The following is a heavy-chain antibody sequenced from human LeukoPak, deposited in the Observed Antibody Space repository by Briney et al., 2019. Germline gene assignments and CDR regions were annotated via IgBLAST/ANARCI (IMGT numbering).Heavy chain of an antibody. J-gene: IGHJ6*03. CDR3: ARRHSQRQRGHSYGYYMDV. Sequence: SETLSLTCAVYGGSFSGYYWSWIRQPPGKGLEWIGEINHSGSTNYNPSLKSRVTISVDTSKNQFSLKLSSVTAADTAVYYCARRHSQRQRGHSYGYYMDVWGKGTTVTVSS. CDR1: GGSFSGYY. CDR2: INHSGST. V-gene: IGHV4-34*01. D-gene: IGHD5-18*01.